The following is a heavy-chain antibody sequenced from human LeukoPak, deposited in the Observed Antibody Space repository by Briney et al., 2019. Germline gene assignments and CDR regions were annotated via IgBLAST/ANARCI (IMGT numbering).Heavy chain of an antibody. J-gene: IGHJ4*02. Sequence: GGSLRLSCAASGFNFSNYAMTWVRQAPGKGLEWVSTVNSNDRPYYADSVKGRFTISRDNSKNTLYLQMNTLRVEDTALYYCAKARAAVVEAAINYWGQGILVTVPP. CDR2: VNSNDRP. CDR1: GFNFSNYA. V-gene: IGHV3-23*01. D-gene: IGHD2-15*01. CDR3: AKARAAVVEAAINY.